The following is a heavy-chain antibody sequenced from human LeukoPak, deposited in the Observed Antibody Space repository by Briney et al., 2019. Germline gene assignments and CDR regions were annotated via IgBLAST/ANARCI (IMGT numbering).Heavy chain of an antibody. D-gene: IGHD3-22*01. CDR2: IYTSGST. J-gene: IGHJ4*02. CDR3: ARDQGTIILGYFDY. CDR1: GGSISSGTYY. V-gene: IGHV4-61*02. Sequence: SSETLSLTCTVSGGSISSGTYYWSWLRQPAGKGLEWIGRIYTSGSTNYNPSLKSRVTISVDTSKNQFSLKLISVTAADTAVYYCARDQGTIILGYFDYWGQGTLVTVSS.